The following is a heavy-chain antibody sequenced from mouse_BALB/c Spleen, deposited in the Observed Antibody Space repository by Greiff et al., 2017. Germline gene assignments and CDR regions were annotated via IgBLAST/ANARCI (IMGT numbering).Heavy chain of an antibody. CDR3: ARKGTYWYFDV. CDR1: GFAFSSYD. Sequence: DVKLQESGGGLVKPGGSLKLSCAASGFAFSSYDMSWVRQTPEKRLEWVAYISSGGGSTYYPDTVKGRFTISRDNAKNTLYLQMSSLKSEDTAMYYCARKGTYWYFDVWGAGTTVTVSS. CDR2: ISSGGGST. V-gene: IGHV5-12-1*01. J-gene: IGHJ1*01.